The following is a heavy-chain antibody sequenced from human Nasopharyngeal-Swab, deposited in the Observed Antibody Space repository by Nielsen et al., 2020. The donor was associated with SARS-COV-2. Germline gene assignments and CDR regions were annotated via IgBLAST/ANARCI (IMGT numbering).Heavy chain of an antibody. CDR3: ARDLQREDYDSSGYFGDAFDI. J-gene: IGHJ3*02. V-gene: IGHV3-48*01. CDR2: ISSSSSTI. D-gene: IGHD3-22*01. Sequence: WIRQPPGKGLEWVSYISSSSSTIYYADSVKGRFTISRDNAKNSLYLQMNSLRAEDTAVYYCARDLQREDYDSSGYFGDAFDIWGQGTMVTVSS.